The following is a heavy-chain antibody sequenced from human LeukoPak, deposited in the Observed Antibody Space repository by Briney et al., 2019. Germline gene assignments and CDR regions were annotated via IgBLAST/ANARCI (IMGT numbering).Heavy chain of an antibody. Sequence: GGSLRLSCATSGFNFSNYAMSWVRQAPGKGLEWVSGISGSGGSTYYADSVKGRFTISRDNSKNTLYLQMNSLRAEDTAVYYCAKGRDGYNADFDYWGQGTLVTVSS. CDR1: GFNFSNYA. D-gene: IGHD5-24*01. J-gene: IGHJ4*02. CDR2: ISGSGGST. CDR3: AKGRDGYNADFDY. V-gene: IGHV3-23*01.